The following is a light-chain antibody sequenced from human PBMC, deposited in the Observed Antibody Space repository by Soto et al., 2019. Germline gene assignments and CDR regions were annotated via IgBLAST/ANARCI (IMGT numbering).Light chain of an antibody. J-gene: IGKJ4*01. CDR1: QSVSSY. CDR2: DAS. CDR3: QQRSNWLT. V-gene: IGKV3-11*01. Sequence: EIVLTQSPATLSLSPGERATLSCRASQSVSSYLAWYQQKPGQAPRLLIYDASNRATGIPARFSGSGSGTDFTLTISSLEPEDFAVYYWQQRSNWLTFGG.